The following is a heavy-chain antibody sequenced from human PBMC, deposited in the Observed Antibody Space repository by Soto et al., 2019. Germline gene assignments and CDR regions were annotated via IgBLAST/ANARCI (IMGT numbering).Heavy chain of an antibody. CDR3: ARHTSNPSRVTSSLFVD. J-gene: IGHJ4*01. CDR2: FIYGGPT. V-gene: IGHV4-39*01. CDR1: GDSITNSIYY. D-gene: IGHD2-21*02. Sequence: SETLSLTCSVSGDSITNSIYYWGWIRQSPVNGLVWIGSFIYGGPTYYSLSLESRVSISADTSKNQFSLRLNSVTAADTAIYFCARHTSNPSRVTSSLFVDWGHGALVTVSS.